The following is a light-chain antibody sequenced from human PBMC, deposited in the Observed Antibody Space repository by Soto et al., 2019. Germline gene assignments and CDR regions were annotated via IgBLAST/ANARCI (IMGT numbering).Light chain of an antibody. J-gene: IGKJ1*01. CDR1: QTVFVSY. V-gene: IGKV3-20*01. Sequence: EIVLTQSQGTLSLSQGEPVTPSGRASQTVFVSYVAWYQQKPGQAPRLLIYGASSRATGIPDRFSGSGSGTDFTLTISRLEPEDFGVFYCQQYGNPPQTFGQGTRVEVK. CDR3: QQYGNPPQT. CDR2: GAS.